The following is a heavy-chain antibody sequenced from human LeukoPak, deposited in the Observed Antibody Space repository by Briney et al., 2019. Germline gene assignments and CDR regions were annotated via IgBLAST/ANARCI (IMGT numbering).Heavy chain of an antibody. Sequence: GGSLRLSCAASGFTFSDYYMSWVRQAPGKGLEWVSSITSTSTYIAYADSVKGRFTISRDNADNSVYLQMNSLRADDTAIYYCAKERPHGMDVWGQGTSVPVSS. D-gene: IGHD6-6*01. CDR3: AKERPHGMDV. CDR1: GFTFSDYY. CDR2: ITSTSTYI. J-gene: IGHJ6*02. V-gene: IGHV3-11*06.